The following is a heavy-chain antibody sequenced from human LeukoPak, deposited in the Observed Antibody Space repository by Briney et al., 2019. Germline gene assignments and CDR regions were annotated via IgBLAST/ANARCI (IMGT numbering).Heavy chain of an antibody. D-gene: IGHD3-9*01. Sequence: GRFTISRDNAKNSLYLQMDSLRAEDTAVYYCARDFSYDILTGYNKPFDYWGQGTLVTVSS. J-gene: IGHJ4*02. V-gene: IGHV3-11*05. CDR3: ARDFSYDILTGYNKPFDY.